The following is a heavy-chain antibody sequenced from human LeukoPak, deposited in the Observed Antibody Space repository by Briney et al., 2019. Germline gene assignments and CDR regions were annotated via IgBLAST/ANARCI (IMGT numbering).Heavy chain of an antibody. J-gene: IGHJ2*01. D-gene: IGHD6-6*01. Sequence: GSLRLSCAASGFTFSSYWMSWVRQAPGKGLEWVANIKQDGSEKYYVDSVKGRFTISRDNAKNSLYLQMNSLRAEDTAVYYCARGVIAARRSWYFDLWGRGTLVTVSS. CDR1: GFTFSSYW. CDR2: IKQDGSEK. V-gene: IGHV3-7*01. CDR3: ARGVIAARRSWYFDL.